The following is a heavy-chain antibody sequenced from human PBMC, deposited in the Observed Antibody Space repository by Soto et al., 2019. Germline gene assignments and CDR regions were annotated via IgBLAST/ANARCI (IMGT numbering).Heavy chain of an antibody. V-gene: IGHV3-48*01. Sequence: GGSLRLSCAASGFTFSSYSMNWVRQAPGKGLEWVSYISSSSSTIYYADSVKGRFTISRDNAKNSLYLQMNSLRAEDTAVYYCARDARSGYSSSWYAFFLDYWGQGTLVTVSS. D-gene: IGHD6-13*01. CDR1: GFTFSSYS. J-gene: IGHJ4*02. CDR3: ARDARSGYSSSWYAFFLDY. CDR2: ISSSSSTI.